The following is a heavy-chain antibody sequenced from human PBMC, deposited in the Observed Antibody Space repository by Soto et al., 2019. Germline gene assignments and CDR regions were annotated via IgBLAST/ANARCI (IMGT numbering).Heavy chain of an antibody. V-gene: IGHV4-39*01. D-gene: IGHD6-13*01. CDR2: IYYSGNA. CDR3: ARHKDTSSRYLLPDF. J-gene: IGHJ4*02. Sequence: SETLSLTCTVSGGSISSSSYYWGWVRHPPGKGLEWIGSIYYSGNAYYNPSLKSRVAASVDTSKNQFSLKVTSVTATDTAVYYCARHKDTSSRYLLPDFWGQGTLVTVSS. CDR1: GGSISSSSYY.